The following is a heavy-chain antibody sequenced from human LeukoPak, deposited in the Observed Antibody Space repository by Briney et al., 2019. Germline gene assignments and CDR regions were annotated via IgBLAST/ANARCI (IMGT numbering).Heavy chain of an antibody. D-gene: IGHD1-26*01. V-gene: IGHV4-34*01. CDR1: GGSFSGYY. J-gene: IGHJ4*02. Sequence: PSETLSLTCAVYGGSFSGYYWSWIRQPPGKGLEWIGEINHSGSTNYNPSLKSRVTVSVDTSKNQFSLKLSSVTAADTAVYYCASMVGGHDYWGQGTLVTVS. CDR3: ASMVGGHDY. CDR2: INHSGST.